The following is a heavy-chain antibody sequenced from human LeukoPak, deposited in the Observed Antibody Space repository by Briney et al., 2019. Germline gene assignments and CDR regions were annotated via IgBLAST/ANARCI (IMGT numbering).Heavy chain of an antibody. CDR3: ARVRISRGSYGFFDY. Sequence: GGSLRLSCAASGFTFSSYGMHWVRQAPGKGLEWVANIKQDGSEKYYVDSVKGRFTISRDNAKNSLYLQMNSLRAEDTAVYYCARVRISRGSYGFFDYWGQGTLVTVSS. J-gene: IGHJ4*02. CDR2: IKQDGSEK. V-gene: IGHV3-7*01. D-gene: IGHD1-26*01. CDR1: GFTFSSYG.